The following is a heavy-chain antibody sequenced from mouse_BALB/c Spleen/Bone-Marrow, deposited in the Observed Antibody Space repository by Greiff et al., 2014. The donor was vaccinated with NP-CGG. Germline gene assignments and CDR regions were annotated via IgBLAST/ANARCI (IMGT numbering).Heavy chain of an antibody. CDR2: IYPGSGNT. V-gene: IGHV1-77*01. CDR1: GYTFTDYY. CDR3: ARSGDGCPRDAMDY. D-gene: IGHD2-3*01. J-gene: IGHJ4*01. Sequence: QVQLQQSGAELARPGASVKLSCKASGYTFTDYYINWVKQRTGQGLEWIGEIYPGSGNTYYNEKFKGKSTLTADKSSSTAYMQLRSLASDDSTVYFCARSGDGCPRDAMDYWGQGTSVTISS.